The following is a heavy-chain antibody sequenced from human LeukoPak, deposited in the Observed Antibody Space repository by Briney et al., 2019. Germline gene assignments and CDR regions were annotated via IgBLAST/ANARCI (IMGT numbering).Heavy chain of an antibody. CDR2: IKQDESEK. J-gene: IGHJ4*02. V-gene: IGHV3-7*04. CDR3: ARGWGYCGSTTCHWYYFDS. Sequence: GGSLRLSCAASGFSFSNYWMSWVRQAPGKGLEWVANIKQDESEKYYVDSVKGRFTISRDNARNSLYLQMNSLRAEDTAVYYCARGWGYCGSTTCHWYYFDSWGQGSLVTVSS. CDR1: GFSFSNYW. D-gene: IGHD2-2*01.